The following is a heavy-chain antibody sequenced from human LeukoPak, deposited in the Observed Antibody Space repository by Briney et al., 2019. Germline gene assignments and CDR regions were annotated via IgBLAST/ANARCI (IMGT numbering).Heavy chain of an antibody. J-gene: IGHJ6*03. V-gene: IGHV4-34*01. CDR3: ARREYSISSRYYYMDI. D-gene: IGHD6-6*01. CDR1: GGSFSGYY. CDR2: INYSRST. Sequence: PSETLSLTCAVYGGSFSGYYWSWIRQPPGKGLEWIGEINYSRSTNYNPSLKSRVTISVDTSKNQFSLKLSSVTAADTAVYYCARREYSISSRYYYMDIWGKGTTVTVSS.